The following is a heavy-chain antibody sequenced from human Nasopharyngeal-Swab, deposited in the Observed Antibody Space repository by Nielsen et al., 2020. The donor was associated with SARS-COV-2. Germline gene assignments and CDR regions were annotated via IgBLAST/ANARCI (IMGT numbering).Heavy chain of an antibody. J-gene: IGHJ4*02. CDR1: GFTFSSYA. CDR2: ISYDGSNK. CDR3: ARESGSGSYIDY. V-gene: IGHV3-30-3*01. D-gene: IGHD3-10*01. Sequence: SLKISYAASGFTFSSYAMHWVRQAPGKGLEWVAVISYDGSNKYYADSVKGRFTISRDNSKNTLYLQMNSLRAEDTAVYYCARESGSGSYIDYWGQGTLVTVSS.